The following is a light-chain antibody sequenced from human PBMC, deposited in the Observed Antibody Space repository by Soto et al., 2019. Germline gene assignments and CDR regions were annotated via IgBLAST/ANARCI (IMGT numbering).Light chain of an antibody. CDR2: LNSDGSH. J-gene: IGLJ2*01. V-gene: IGLV4-69*01. CDR3: QTWGTGIVV. CDR1: SGHSSYA. Sequence: QPVLTQSPSASASLGASVNLTCTLSSGHSSYAIAWHQQQAEKGPRYLMKLNSDGSHSKGDGIPDRFSGSSSGAERYLTISSIQSEDEADYYCQTWGTGIVVFGGGTKLTVL.